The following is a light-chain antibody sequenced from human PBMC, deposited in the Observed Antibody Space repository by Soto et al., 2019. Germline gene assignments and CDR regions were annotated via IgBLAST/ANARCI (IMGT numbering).Light chain of an antibody. V-gene: IGKV1-5*01. CDR3: QQYNSYWT. CDR2: DAS. J-gene: IGKJ1*01. Sequence: DIQMTQSPSTLSASVGDRVTITCRASQSISSWLAWYQQKPGKAPKLLIYDASSLESGVPLRFSGSGSGTEFTLTISSLQPDDFATYYCQQYNSYWTFGQGTKVEIK. CDR1: QSISSW.